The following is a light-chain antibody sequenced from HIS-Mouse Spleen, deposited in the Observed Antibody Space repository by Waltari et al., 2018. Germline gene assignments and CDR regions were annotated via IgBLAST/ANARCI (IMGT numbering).Light chain of an antibody. CDR1: PSVLYSSNNKNY. CDR2: WAS. Sequence: DIVMTQYPDSLAVSVGERATITSKSSPSVLYSSNNKNYLAWYQQKPGQPPKLLIYWASTRESGVPDRFSGSGSGTDFTLTISSLQAEDVAVYYCQQYYSTPYTFGQGTKLEIK. CDR3: QQYYSTPYT. J-gene: IGKJ2*01. V-gene: IGKV4-1*01.